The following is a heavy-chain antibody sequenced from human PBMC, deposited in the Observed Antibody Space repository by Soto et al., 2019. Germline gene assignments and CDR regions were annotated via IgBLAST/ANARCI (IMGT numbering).Heavy chain of an antibody. CDR2: IRSKAYGGTT. J-gene: IGHJ4*02. CDR1: GFTFGADR. D-gene: IGHD3-10*01. CDR3: TRGTMFRGVINPLPGY. V-gene: IGHV3-49*03. Sequence: GGALRLPCTASGFTFGADRMSLFRQVPGKGLEWVGFIRSKAYGGTTEYAASVKGRFTISRDDSKSIAYLQMNSLKTEDTAVYYCTRGTMFRGVINPLPGYWGQGTLVTVSS.